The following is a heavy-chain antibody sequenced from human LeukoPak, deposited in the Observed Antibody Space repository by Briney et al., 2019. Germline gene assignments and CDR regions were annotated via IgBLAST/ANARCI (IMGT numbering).Heavy chain of an antibody. Sequence: GGSLRLSCAASGFTFSNAWMSWVRQAPGKGLEWVGRIKSKTDGGTTDYAAPVKGRFTISRDDSKNTLYLQMNSLKTEDTAVYYCTTVYGDFDYYYYYMDVWGKGTTVTISS. V-gene: IGHV3-15*01. CDR1: GFTFSNAW. CDR3: TTVYGDFDYYYYYMDV. D-gene: IGHD4-17*01. CDR2: IKSKTDGGTT. J-gene: IGHJ6*03.